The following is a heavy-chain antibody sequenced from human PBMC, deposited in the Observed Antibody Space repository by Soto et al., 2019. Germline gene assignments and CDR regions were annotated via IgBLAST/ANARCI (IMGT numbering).Heavy chain of an antibody. CDR3: ARIPDY. J-gene: IGHJ4*02. D-gene: IGHD5-18*01. CDR1: GGSISSGGYS. CDR2: IYHSGST. Sequence: QLQLQESGSGLVKPSQTLSLTCAVSGGSISSGGYSWSWIRQPPGKGLGWIGYIYHSGSTYYNPARKRRATLSVARSETHFSLKLSSVTAADTAVYSLARIPDYWGQGTLVTVSS. V-gene: IGHV4-30-2*01.